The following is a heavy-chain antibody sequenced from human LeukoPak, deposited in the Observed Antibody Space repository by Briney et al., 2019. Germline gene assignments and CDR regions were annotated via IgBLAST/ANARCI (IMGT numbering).Heavy chain of an antibody. V-gene: IGHV1-2*02. Sequence: ASVKVSCKASGYTFTGYYIHWVRQAPGQGLEWMGWINPNSGDTHYAQKFQGRVPMTRDTPISTAHMDLNSLISDDTAVYYCARVQYQLLFEGNWFDPWGQGTLVTVSS. CDR2: INPNSGDT. J-gene: IGHJ5*02. CDR3: ARVQYQLLFEGNWFDP. CDR1: GYTFTGYY. D-gene: IGHD2-2*01.